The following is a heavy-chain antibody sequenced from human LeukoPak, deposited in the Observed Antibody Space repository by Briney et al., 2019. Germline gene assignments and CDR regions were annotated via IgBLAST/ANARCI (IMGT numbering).Heavy chain of an antibody. J-gene: IGHJ3*02. D-gene: IGHD4-23*01. V-gene: IGHV4-30-2*01. CDR3: ARVFQRHGLVTPDDAFDI. Sequence: SETLSLTCAVSGGSISSGGYSWSWIRQPPGKGLEWIGYIYHSGSTYYNPSLKSRVTISVDRSKNQFSLKLSSVTAADTAVYYCARVFQRHGLVTPDDAFDIWGQGTMVTVSS. CDR2: IYHSGST. CDR1: GGSISSGGYS.